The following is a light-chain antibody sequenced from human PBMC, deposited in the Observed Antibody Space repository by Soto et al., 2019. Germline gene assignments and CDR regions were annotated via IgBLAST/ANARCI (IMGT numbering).Light chain of an antibody. V-gene: IGLV1-44*01. CDR1: SSNIGAYT. J-gene: IGLJ2*01. Sequence: QSVLTQPPSASGTPGQRVTISCSGSSSNIGAYTVNWYQQVPGTAPKLLIYSNNQRPSGVPDRFSGSKSGTSASLAISGLQSEDEADYYCAAWDASLNGVIFGGGTKLTVL. CDR3: AAWDASLNGVI. CDR2: SNN.